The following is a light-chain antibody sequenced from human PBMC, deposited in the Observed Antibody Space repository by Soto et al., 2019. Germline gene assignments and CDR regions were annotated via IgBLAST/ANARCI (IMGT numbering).Light chain of an antibody. Sequence: EILLTQSPATLSVSPGERATLSCRASQSVSGNLAWYQQKPGQAPRLLIYGASTRATGIPARFSGSGSGTEFTLTISSLQSEDFAVYYCQQYNNWPPTFGQGTKVEIK. CDR3: QQYNNWPPT. J-gene: IGKJ1*01. CDR1: QSVSGN. V-gene: IGKV3D-15*01. CDR2: GAS.